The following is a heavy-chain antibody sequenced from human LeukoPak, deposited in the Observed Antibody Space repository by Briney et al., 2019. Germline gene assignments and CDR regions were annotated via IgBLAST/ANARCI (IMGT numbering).Heavy chain of an antibody. V-gene: IGHV3-30-3*01. D-gene: IGHD2-21*02. J-gene: IGHJ6*02. Sequence: PGRTLRLSCAASGFTFSSYGMHWVRLAPGAGLELVAVIPNDSSNKYYSDSVKGRFTIYRDNCKNTLYLQINSLRAEDTAVYYCARPYCGGDCYTPYYGMDVWGQGNTFTVSS. CDR3: ARPYCGGDCYTPYYGMDV. CDR2: IPNDSSNK. CDR1: GFTFSSYG.